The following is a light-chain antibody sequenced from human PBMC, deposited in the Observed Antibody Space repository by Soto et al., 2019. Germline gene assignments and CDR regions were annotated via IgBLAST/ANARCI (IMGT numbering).Light chain of an antibody. CDR1: SGHSHYA. V-gene: IGLV4-69*01. Sequence: QPVLTQSPSASASLGASVKLTCTLSSGHSHYAIAWHQQRPEKGPRYLMKLNSDGSHSKGDGIPHRFSGSSSGAERYLTISSLQSEDEADYYCQTWVTGIQVFGVGTKLTVL. CDR2: LNSDGSH. CDR3: QTWVTGIQV. J-gene: IGLJ2*01.